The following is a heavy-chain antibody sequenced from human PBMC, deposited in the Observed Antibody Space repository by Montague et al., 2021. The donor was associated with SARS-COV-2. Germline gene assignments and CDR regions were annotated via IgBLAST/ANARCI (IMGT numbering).Heavy chain of an antibody. J-gene: IGHJ4*02. CDR3: ARYPWYYGSGQ. D-gene: IGHD3-10*01. CDR2: LYIDGRP. CDR1: GFSVSSNY. Sequence: SLRLSCAASGFSVSSNYRTWVRQAPGRGLEWVSTLYIDGRPFYTDSVKGRFTISRHISQNTLYLQMNSLRAEDTAVYYCARYPWYYGSGQWGQGTLVTVSS. V-gene: IGHV3-53*04.